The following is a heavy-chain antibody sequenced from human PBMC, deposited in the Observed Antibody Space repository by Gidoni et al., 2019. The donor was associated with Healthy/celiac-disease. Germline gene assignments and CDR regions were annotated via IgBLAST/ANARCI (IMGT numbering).Heavy chain of an antibody. CDR3: ARGPDLVATAYYFDY. V-gene: IGHV4-34*01. Sequence: QVQLQQWGAGLLKPSETLSLTCAVYGGSFSGYYWSWIRQPPGKGLEWIVEINHTGRTNYNPSLKSRVTISVDTSKTQFSLKLSSVTAADTAVYYCARGPDLVATAYYFDYWGQGTLVTVSS. J-gene: IGHJ4*02. D-gene: IGHD5-12*01. CDR2: INHTGRT. CDR1: GGSFSGYY.